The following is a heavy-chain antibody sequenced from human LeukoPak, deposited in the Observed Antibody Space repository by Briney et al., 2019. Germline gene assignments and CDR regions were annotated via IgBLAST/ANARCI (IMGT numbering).Heavy chain of an antibody. CDR1: SFSISSGYY. V-gene: IGHV4-38-2*02. Sequence: SETLSLTCTVSSFSISSGYYWGWIRQPPGEGLEWIGSIYHSGSTYYKSSLESRVTISVDTSKNQFSLKLRSVTAVDTAVYYCARVQPEGVEGVRYYYYYMDVWGKGTTVTVSS. CDR2: IYHSGST. CDR3: ARVQPEGVEGVRYYYYYMDV. J-gene: IGHJ6*03. D-gene: IGHD3-16*01.